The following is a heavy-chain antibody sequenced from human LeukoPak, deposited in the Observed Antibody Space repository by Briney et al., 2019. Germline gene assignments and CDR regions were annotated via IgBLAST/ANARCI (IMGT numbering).Heavy chain of an antibody. CDR1: GFTFDDYA. CDR3: ARESGYSGYDWDC. D-gene: IGHD5-12*01. CDR2: ISWNSGSI. V-gene: IGHV3-9*01. J-gene: IGHJ4*02. Sequence: GGSLRLSCAASGFTFDDYAMHWVRQAPGKGLEWVSGISWNSGSIGYADSVKGRFTISRDNAKNSLYLQMNSLRAEDTAVYYCARESGYSGYDWDCWGQGTLVTVSS.